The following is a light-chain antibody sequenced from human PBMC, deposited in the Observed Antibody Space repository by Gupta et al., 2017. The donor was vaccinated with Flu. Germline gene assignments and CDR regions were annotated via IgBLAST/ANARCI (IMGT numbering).Light chain of an antibody. CDR2: DAS. CDR1: QSVSSY. V-gene: IGKV3-11*01. Sequence: EIVLTQSPATLSLSPGERAPLSCRASQSVSSYLAWYQQKPGQTPRLLIYDASNRATGVPARFRGSGSGTDFTLTISSLEPEDFAVYYCQRRSNWPPFTFGPGTKVDIK. J-gene: IGKJ3*01. CDR3: QRRSNWPPFT.